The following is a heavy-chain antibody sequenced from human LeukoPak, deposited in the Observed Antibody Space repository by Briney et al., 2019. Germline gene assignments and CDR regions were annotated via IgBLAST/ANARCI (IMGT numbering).Heavy chain of an antibody. D-gene: IGHD5-18*01. CDR2: INAGNGNT. J-gene: IGHJ6*02. CDR1: GYTFTSYA. V-gene: IGHV1-3*01. CDR3: ARGGTAMGYYGMDV. Sequence: ASVKVSCKASGYTFTSYAMHWVRQAPGQRLEWMGWINAGNGNTKYSQKFQGRVTITRDTSASTAYMELSSLRSEDTAVYYCARGGTAMGYYGMDVWGQGTTVTVSS.